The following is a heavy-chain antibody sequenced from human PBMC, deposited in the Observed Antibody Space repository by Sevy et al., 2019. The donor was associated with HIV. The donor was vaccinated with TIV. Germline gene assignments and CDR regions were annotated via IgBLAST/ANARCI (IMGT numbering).Heavy chain of an antibody. CDR2: ISGTGSST. CDR3: AKALNPVLESMIEVIFSTIKGFDV. Sequence: GGSLRLSCAASGFTFNTHAMNWVRQAPGKGLEWVSVISGTGSSTYYADSVKGRFTISRDNSKNTLYLQMNSLRDDDTAVYYCAKALNPVLESMIEVIFSTIKGFDVWGQGKMVTVSS. D-gene: IGHD3-22*01. CDR1: GFTFNTHA. J-gene: IGHJ3*01. V-gene: IGHV3-23*01.